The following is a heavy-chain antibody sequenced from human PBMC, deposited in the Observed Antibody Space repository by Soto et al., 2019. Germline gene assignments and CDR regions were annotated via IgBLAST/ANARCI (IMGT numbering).Heavy chain of an antibody. V-gene: IGHV1-2*02. CDR2: INPNSGGT. D-gene: IGHD2-15*01. CDR3: ARVSGPYCSGGSCYANDAFDI. Sequence: ASVKVSCKASGYTFTGYYMNWVRQAPGQGLEWMGWINPNSGGTNYAQKFQGRVTMTRDTSISTAYMELSRLRSDDTAVYYCARVSGPYCSGGSCYANDAFDIWGQGTMVTVSS. J-gene: IGHJ3*02. CDR1: GYTFTGYY.